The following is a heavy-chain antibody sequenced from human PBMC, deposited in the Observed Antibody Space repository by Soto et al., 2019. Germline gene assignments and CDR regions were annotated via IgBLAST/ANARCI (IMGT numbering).Heavy chain of an antibody. V-gene: IGHV4-30-2*01. CDR2: IYESGNT. CDR1: GASISSSGYS. J-gene: IGHJ4*02. D-gene: IGHD3-10*01. CDR3: ARAGSADSASYYILDH. Sequence: QLQLQESGSGLVEPSQTLSLTCTVSGASISSSGYSWTWIRQPPGKGLECIGYIYESGNTYYNSSLESRVTISLDVSKNQFSLNLSSVTAAEPAVYYCARAGSADSASYYILDHWGQGSLGTVSS.